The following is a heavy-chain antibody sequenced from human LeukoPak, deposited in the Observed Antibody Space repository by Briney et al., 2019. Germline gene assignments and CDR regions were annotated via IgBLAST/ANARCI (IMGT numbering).Heavy chain of an antibody. CDR3: AQAKRQGLVKVDY. D-gene: IGHD6-19*01. V-gene: IGHV3-23*01. J-gene: IGHJ4*02. CDR1: GFTFSSYA. CDR2: ISGSGGST. Sequence: GGSLRLSCAASGFTFSSYAMSWVRQAPGKGLEWVSAISGSGGSTYYADSVKGRFTISRDNSKNTLYLQVNSLRAEETSVYFCAQAKRQGLVKVDYWGQGTLVTVSS.